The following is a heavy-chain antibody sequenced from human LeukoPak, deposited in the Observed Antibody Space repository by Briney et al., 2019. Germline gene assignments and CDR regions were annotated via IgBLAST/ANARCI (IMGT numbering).Heavy chain of an antibody. CDR1: GGSISSSSYY. CDR3: VREYSRSVVAGSRPDL. D-gene: IGHD2-21*01. Sequence: SETLSLTCSVSGGSISSSSYYWGWIRQSPGKGLEWIGSMYYRGTTYENSSLKSRVILSIDTSKNQFSLKLTSVTAADTAVYYCVREYSRSVVAGSRPDLWGQGLLVTVSS. CDR2: MYYRGTT. V-gene: IGHV4-39*02. J-gene: IGHJ4*02.